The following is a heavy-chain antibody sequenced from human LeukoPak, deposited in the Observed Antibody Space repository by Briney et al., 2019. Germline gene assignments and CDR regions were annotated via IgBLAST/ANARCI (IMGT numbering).Heavy chain of an antibody. Sequence: SETLSLTCTVSGGTISSYYWNWIRQPPGKGLEWIGYIHDNGSTKYNPSLKSRVTMSVDTSKNQFSLKLSSVTAADTALYYCAREFYYFDYWGQGALVTVSS. V-gene: IGHV4-59*12. CDR3: AREFYYFDY. CDR1: GGTISSYY. CDR2: IHDNGST. J-gene: IGHJ4*02.